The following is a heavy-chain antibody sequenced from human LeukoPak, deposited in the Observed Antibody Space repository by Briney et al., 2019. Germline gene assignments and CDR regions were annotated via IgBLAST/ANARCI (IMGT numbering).Heavy chain of an antibody. V-gene: IGHV4-34*01. J-gene: IGHJ4*02. D-gene: IGHD3-10*01. CDR2: INHSGST. CDR3: ARGVRWLSLKGYFDY. Sequence: SETLSLTCAVYGGSFSGYYRSWIRQPPGKGLEWIGEINHSGSTNYNPSLKSRVTISVDTSKNQFSLKLSSVTAADTAVYYCARGVRWLSLKGYFDYWGQGTLVTVSS. CDR1: GGSFSGYY.